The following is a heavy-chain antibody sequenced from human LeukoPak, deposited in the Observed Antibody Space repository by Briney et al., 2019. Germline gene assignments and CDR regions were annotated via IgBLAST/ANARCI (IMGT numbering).Heavy chain of an antibody. D-gene: IGHD3-22*01. V-gene: IGHV4-61*02. CDR1: GGSISSGSYY. CDR3: ARDKGYYYDSSGYSTD. J-gene: IGHJ3*01. CDR2: IYTSGST. Sequence: SETLSLTCTVSGGSISSGSYYWSWIRQPAGKGLEWIGRIYTSGSTNYNPSLKSRVTISVDTSKNQFSLKLSSVTAADTAVYYCARDKGYYYDSSGYSTDWGQGTMVTVSS.